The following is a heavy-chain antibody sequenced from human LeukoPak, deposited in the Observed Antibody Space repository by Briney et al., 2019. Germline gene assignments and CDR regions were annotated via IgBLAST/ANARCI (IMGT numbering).Heavy chain of an antibody. J-gene: IGHJ5*02. V-gene: IGHV3-49*03. CDR1: GFTFGDHA. Sequence: GGSLRLSCTASGFTFGDHAMSWFRQAPGKGLEWVGFIRSKAYGGTTEYAASVKGRFTISRDDSKSIAYLQMNSLKTEDTAVYYCTRGCSGGSCYGTDWWFDPWGQGTLVTVSS. D-gene: IGHD2-15*01. CDR2: IRSKAYGGTT. CDR3: TRGCSGGSCYGTDWWFDP.